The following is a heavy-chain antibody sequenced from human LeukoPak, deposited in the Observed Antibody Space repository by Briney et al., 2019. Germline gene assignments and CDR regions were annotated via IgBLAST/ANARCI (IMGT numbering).Heavy chain of an antibody. CDR2: INHSGST. J-gene: IGHJ4*02. D-gene: IGHD5-24*01. CDR3: ARRPPTYAAERAPYDY. V-gene: IGHV4-34*01. Sequence: SETLSLTCAVYGGSFSGYYWSWLRQPPGKGLEWIGEINHSGSTNYNPSLKSRVTISVDTSKNQFSLKLSSVTAADTAVYYCARRPPTYAAERAPYDYWGQGTLVTVSS. CDR1: GGSFSGYY.